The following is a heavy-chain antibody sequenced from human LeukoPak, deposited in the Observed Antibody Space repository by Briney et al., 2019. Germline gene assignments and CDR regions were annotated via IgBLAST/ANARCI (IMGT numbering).Heavy chain of an antibody. D-gene: IGHD5/OR15-5a*01. V-gene: IGHV1-2*02. CDR2: INPNSGGT. CDR3: AREGSSLNAFDI. CDR1: GYTFTGYY. J-gene: IGHJ3*02. Sequence: ASVKVSCKASGYTFTGYYMHWVRQAPGQGLEWMGWINPNSGGTNYAQKFQGRVTMTRDTSISTAYMEPSRLRSDDTAVYYCAREGSSLNAFDIWGQGTMVTVSS.